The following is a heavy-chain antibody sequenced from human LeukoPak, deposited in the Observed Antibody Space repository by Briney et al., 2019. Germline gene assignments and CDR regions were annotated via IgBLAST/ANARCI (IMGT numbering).Heavy chain of an antibody. D-gene: IGHD6-19*01. J-gene: IGHJ4*02. CDR3: ARDSGSGWSRFDY. V-gene: IGHV1-2*04. CDR2: INPNSGGT. CDR1: GYTFTGYY. Sequence: EASVKVSCKASGYTFTGYYMHWVRQAPGQELEWMGWINPNSGGTNYAQKFQGWVTMTRDTSISTAYMELSRLRSDDTAVYYCARDSGSGWSRFDYWGQGTLVTVSS.